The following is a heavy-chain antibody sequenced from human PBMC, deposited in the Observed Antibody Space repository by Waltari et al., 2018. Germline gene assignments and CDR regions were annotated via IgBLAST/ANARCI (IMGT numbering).Heavy chain of an antibody. CDR2: ISWNSGSI. CDR3: AKKDGSGSHGWFDP. D-gene: IGHD3-10*01. V-gene: IGHV3-9*01. J-gene: IGHJ5*02. Sequence: EVQLVESGGGLVQPGRSLRLSCAASGFTFDDYAMHWVRPAPGKGLEWVSGISWNSGSIGYADSVKGRFTISRDNAKNSLYLQMNSLRAEDTALYYCAKKDGSGSHGWFDPWGQGTLVTVSS. CDR1: GFTFDDYA.